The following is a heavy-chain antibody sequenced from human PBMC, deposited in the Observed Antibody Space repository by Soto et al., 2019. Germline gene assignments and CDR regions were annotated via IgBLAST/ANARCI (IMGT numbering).Heavy chain of an antibody. CDR3: ARDLRGYSRYDYLDY. CDR1: GGSISSGGYY. V-gene: IGHV4-31*03. Sequence: SETLSLTCTVSGGSISSGGYYWSWIRQHPGKGLEWIGYSYYTGSSYYNPSLKSRVTISVDASKNQLSLRLASVTAADTAVYYCARDLRGYSRYDYLDYWGQG. J-gene: IGHJ4*02. CDR2: SYYTGSS. D-gene: IGHD5-12*01.